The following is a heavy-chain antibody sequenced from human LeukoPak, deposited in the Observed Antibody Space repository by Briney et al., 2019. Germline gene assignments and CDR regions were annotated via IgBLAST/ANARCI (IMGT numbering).Heavy chain of an antibody. D-gene: IGHD3-10*01. CDR1: RFAFSTYW. V-gene: IGHV3-30*18. CDR3: AKIHRIPRGGSGSYYRGHDAFDI. CDR2: ISYDGSNK. J-gene: IGHJ3*02. Sequence: GGSLRLSCAASRFAFSTYWMSWVRQAPGKGLEWVAVISYDGSNKYYADSVKGRFTISRDNSKNTLYLQMNSLRAEDTAVYYCAKIHRIPRGGSGSYYRGHDAFDIWGQGTMVTVSS.